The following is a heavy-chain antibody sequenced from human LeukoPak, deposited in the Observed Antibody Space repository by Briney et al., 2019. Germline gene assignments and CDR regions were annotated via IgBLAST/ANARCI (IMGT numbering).Heavy chain of an antibody. CDR3: ASPRGDDSGGYYTWYFHH. J-gene: IGHJ1*01. Sequence: SQTLSLTCTVSGGSISSGGYYWSWIRQPPGKGLEWIGSGSTYYNPSLKSRVTISVDTSKNQFSLKLSSVTAADTAVYFCASPRGDDSGGYYTWYFHHWGQGILVTVSS. CDR2: SGST. CDR1: GGSISSGGYY. D-gene: IGHD3-22*01. V-gene: IGHV4-30-2*01.